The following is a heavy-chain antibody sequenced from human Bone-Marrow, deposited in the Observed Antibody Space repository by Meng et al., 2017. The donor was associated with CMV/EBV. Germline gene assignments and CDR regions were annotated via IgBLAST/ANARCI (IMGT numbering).Heavy chain of an antibody. J-gene: IGHJ6*02. D-gene: IGHD2-2*02. Sequence: SETLSLTCTVSGGSIGSYYWSWIRQPPGKGLEWIGEINHSGSTNYNPSLKSRVTISVDTSKNQFSLKLSSVTAADTAVYYCARRRGYCSSTSCYNYYGMDVWGQGTTVTVSS. CDR2: INHSGST. V-gene: IGHV4-34*01. CDR3: ARRRGYCSSTSCYNYYGMDV. CDR1: GGSIGSYY.